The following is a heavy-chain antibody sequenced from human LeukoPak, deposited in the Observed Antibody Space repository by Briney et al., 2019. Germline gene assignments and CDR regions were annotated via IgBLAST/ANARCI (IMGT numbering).Heavy chain of an antibody. CDR2: VSYSGST. CDR3: ARRGPYYYGSGSHDWFDP. D-gene: IGHD3-10*01. V-gene: IGHV4-59*12. Sequence: SETLSLTCTVSGGSIGSYYWNWIRQPPGKGLEWIGYVSYSGSTNYNPSLKSRVTISVDTSKNQFSLNLSSLTAADTAVYYCARRGPYYYGSGSHDWFDPWGQGTLVTVSS. CDR1: GGSIGSYY. J-gene: IGHJ5*02.